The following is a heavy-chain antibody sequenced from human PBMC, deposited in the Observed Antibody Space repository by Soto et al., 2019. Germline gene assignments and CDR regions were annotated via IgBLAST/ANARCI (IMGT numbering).Heavy chain of an antibody. CDR1: GRTCITYS. V-gene: IGHV1-69*06. Sequence: SVKGSCKDSGRTCITYSISWFLQAPGQGLEWMGGIIPIFGTANYAQKFQGRVTITADKSTSTAYMELSSLRSEDTAVYYCAREAAAVRNWFDPWGQGTLVTVSS. J-gene: IGHJ5*02. D-gene: IGHD6-13*01. CDR2: IIPIFGTA. CDR3: AREAAAVRNWFDP.